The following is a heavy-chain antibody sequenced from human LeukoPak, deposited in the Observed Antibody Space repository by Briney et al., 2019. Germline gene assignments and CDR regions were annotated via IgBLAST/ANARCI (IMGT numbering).Heavy chain of an antibody. CDR2: ISYDGTNK. CDR1: GFTFSSYG. V-gene: IGHV3-30*18. J-gene: IGHJ6*02. CDR3: AKDIGLALLWFGSGMDV. Sequence: PGGSLTLSCAASGFTFSSYGMHWVRQAPGKGLEWVAVISYDGTNKYYADSVKGRFTISRDNSKNTLYLQMNSLRAEDTAVYYCAKDIGLALLWFGSGMDVWGQGTTVTVSS. D-gene: IGHD3-10*01.